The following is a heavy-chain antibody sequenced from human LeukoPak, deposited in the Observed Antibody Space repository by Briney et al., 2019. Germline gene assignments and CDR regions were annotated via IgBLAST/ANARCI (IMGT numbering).Heavy chain of an antibody. J-gene: IGHJ5*01. CDR3: AREGGYCSSTSCSYNWFDS. V-gene: IGHV4-61*02. D-gene: IGHD2-2*01. CDR2: IYTSGST. Sequence: SETLSLTCTVSGGSISSGSYYWSWIRQPAGKGLERIGRIYTSGSTNYNPSLKSRVTISVDTSKNQFSLKLSSVTAADTAVYYCAREGGYCSSTSCSYNWFDSWGQGTLVTVSS. CDR1: GGSISSGSYY.